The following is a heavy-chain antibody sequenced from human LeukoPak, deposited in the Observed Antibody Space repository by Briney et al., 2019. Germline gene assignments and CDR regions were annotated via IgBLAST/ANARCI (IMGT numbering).Heavy chain of an antibody. J-gene: IGHJ3*02. V-gene: IGHV1-18*01. CDR1: GYGFITYG. D-gene: IGHD4-23*01. CDR2: ISGYNGNT. CDR3: ARVGGGNSRATDAFDI. Sequence: ASVKVSCKAAGYGFITYGISWVRQAPGQGLEWMGWISGYNGNTHYAQKLQGRVTMTTDTSTSTAYMELRSLTSDDTAVYYCARVGGGNSRATDAFDIWGQGTMVTVSS.